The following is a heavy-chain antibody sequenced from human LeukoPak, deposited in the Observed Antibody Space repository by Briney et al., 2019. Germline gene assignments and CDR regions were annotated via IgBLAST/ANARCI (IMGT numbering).Heavy chain of an antibody. Sequence: GGSLRLSCAASGFTFSSHSMNWVRQAPGKGLEWVSYISSSSSARYYADSVKGRFTNSRDDASNSLYLQMNSLRAEDTAVYYCARMSGSRLPGYWGQGTLVTVSS. CDR2: ISSSSSAR. CDR3: ARMSGSRLPGY. CDR1: GFTFSSHS. J-gene: IGHJ4*02. D-gene: IGHD3-3*01. V-gene: IGHV3-48*01.